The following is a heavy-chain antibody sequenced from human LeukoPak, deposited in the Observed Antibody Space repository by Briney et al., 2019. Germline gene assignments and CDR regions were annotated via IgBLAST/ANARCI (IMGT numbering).Heavy chain of an antibody. V-gene: IGHV3-30*04. D-gene: IGHD4-17*01. CDR1: GFTFITYA. J-gene: IGHJ4*02. CDR2: ISYDGRNK. Sequence: PGGSLRLSCAASGFTFITYAMHWVRQAPGKGLEWVAVISYDGRNKYYADSVKGRFTIPRDNSKNTLYLQMNSLRAEDTAVYYCASDYGDPDAADYWGQGTLVTVSS. CDR3: ASDYGDPDAADY.